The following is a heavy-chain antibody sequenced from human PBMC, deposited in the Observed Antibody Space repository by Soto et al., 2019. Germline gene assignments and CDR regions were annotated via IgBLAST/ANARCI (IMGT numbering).Heavy chain of an antibody. CDR2: ISGSGGST. CDR3: AKDMVKYYYDSSGLSFDY. V-gene: IGHV3-23*01. J-gene: IGHJ4*02. D-gene: IGHD3-22*01. CDR1: GFTFSSYA. Sequence: GGSLRLSCAASGFTFSSYAMSWVRQAPGKGLEWVSAISGSGGSTYYADSVKGRFTISRDNSKNTLYLQMNSLRAEDTAVYYCAKDMVKYYYDSSGLSFDYWGQGTPVTVSS.